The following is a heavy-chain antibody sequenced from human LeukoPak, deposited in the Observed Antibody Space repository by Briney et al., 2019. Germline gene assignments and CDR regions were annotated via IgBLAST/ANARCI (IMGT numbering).Heavy chain of an antibody. CDR2: ISSSSSYI. D-gene: IGHD3-10*01. V-gene: IGHV3-21*01. Sequence: GGPLRLSCAASGFTFSSYSMNWVRQAPGKGLEWVSSISSSSSYIYYADSVKGRFTISRDNAKNSLYLQMNSLRAEDMAVYYCARELVGSGSYYSNLYYYYGMDVWGQGTTVTVSS. CDR3: ARELVGSGSYYSNLYYYYGMDV. J-gene: IGHJ6*02. CDR1: GFTFSSYS.